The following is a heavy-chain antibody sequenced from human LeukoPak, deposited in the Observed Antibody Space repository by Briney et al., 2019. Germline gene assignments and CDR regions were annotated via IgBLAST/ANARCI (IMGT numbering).Heavy chain of an antibody. CDR3: ARTRITMVRGVNHPHYYYYGMDV. Sequence: GGSLRLSCAASGFTFSSYAMSWVRQAPGEGLEWVSAISGSGGSTYYADSVKGRFTISRDNSKNTLCLQMNSLRAEDTAVYYCARTRITMVRGVNHPHYYYYGMDVWGQGTTVTVSS. J-gene: IGHJ6*02. CDR1: GFTFSSYA. CDR2: ISGSGGST. D-gene: IGHD3-10*01. V-gene: IGHV3-23*01.